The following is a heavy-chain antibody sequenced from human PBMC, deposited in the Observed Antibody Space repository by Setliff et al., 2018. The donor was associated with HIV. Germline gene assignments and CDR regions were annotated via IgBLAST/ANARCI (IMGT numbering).Heavy chain of an antibody. J-gene: IGHJ4*02. D-gene: IGHD3-22*01. CDR2: IWYDGSNK. CDR1: GFTFSSFG. Sequence: GGSLRLSCAASGFTFSSFGMHWVRQAPGKGLEWVSVIWYDGSNKYYGDSVKGRFTISRDNSKNTLYLQMNSLRAEDTAVYYCARELSAGYYYDSSGGALDYWGQGTLVTVSS. CDR3: ARELSAGYYYDSSGGALDY. V-gene: IGHV3-33*01.